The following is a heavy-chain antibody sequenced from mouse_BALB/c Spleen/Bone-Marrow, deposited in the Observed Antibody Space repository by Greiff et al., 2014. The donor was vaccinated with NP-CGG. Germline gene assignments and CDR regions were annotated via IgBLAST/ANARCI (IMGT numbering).Heavy chain of an antibody. CDR2: INPSNGGT. CDR1: GYTFTSYY. D-gene: IGHD1-1*02. J-gene: IGHJ4*01. CDR3: TLWCYAMDY. V-gene: IGHV1S81*02. Sequence: QVQLQQSGAELVKPGASVELSCKASGYTFTSYYMYWVKQRPGQGLEWIGEINPSNGGTNFNEKFKSRATLTVDKSSSTAYMQLSSLTSEDSAVYYCTLWCYAMDYWGQGTSVTVSS.